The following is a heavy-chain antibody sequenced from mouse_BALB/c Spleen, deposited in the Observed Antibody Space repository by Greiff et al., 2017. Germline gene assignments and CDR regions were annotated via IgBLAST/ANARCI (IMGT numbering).Heavy chain of an antibody. Sequence: VQLQQPGAELVKPGASVKLSCKASGYTFTSYYMYWVKQRPGQGLEWIGGINPSNGGTNFNEKFKSKATLTVDKSSSTAYMQLSSLTSEDSAVYYCTRKGLEAWFAYWGQGTLVTVSA. J-gene: IGHJ3*01. CDR1: GYTFTSYY. CDR2: INPSNGGT. CDR3: TRKGLEAWFAY. D-gene: IGHD2-4*01. V-gene: IGHV1S81*02.